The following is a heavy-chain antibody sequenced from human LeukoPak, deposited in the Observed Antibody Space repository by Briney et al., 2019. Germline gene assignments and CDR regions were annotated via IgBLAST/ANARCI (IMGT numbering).Heavy chain of an antibody. CDR3: ARDSPLIQLSRLAYFDY. J-gene: IGHJ4*02. V-gene: IGHV3-66*01. D-gene: IGHD3-16*01. Sequence: GSLRLSCAASGFTVSSDYMNWVRQAPGKGLEWVSVIYSGGSIYYADSVKGRFAISRDNAKNSLYLQMNSLRAEDTAVYYCARDSPLIQLSRLAYFDYWGQGTLVTVSS. CDR2: IYSGGSI. CDR1: GFTVSSDY.